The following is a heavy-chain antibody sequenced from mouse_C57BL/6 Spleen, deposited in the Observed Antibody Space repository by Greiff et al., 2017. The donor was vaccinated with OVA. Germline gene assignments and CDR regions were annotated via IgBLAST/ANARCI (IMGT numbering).Heavy chain of an antibody. V-gene: IGHV1-64*01. CDR2: IHPNSGST. CDR1: GYTFTSYW. Sequence: QVQLQQPGAELVKPGASVKLSCKASGYTFTSYWMHWVKQRPGQGLEWIGMIHPNSGSTNYNEKFKSKATLTVDKSSSTAYMQLSRLTSEDSAVYYCANYDYDTYYAMDYWGQGTSVTVSS. CDR3: ANYDYDTYYAMDY. D-gene: IGHD2-4*01. J-gene: IGHJ4*01.